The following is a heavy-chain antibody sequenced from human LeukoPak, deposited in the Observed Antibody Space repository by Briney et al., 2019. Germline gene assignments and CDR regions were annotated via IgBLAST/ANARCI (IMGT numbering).Heavy chain of an antibody. CDR1: GYTFTGYY. CDR3: ARSPPRYSNYNWFDP. J-gene: IGHJ5*02. CDR2: NNPNSGGT. D-gene: IGHD6-13*01. Sequence: ASVTVSCKASGYTFTGYYMHWVRQAPGQGLEWMGWNNPNSGGTNYAQKFQGRVTMTRDTSISTAYMELRSLRSDDTAVYYCARSPPRYSNYNWFDPWGQGTLVTVSS. V-gene: IGHV1-2*02.